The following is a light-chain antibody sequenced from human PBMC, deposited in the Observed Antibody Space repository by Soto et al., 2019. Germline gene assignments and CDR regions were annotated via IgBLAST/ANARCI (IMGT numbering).Light chain of an antibody. V-gene: IGKV3-11*01. CDR1: QTVSRS. J-gene: IGKJ5*01. CDR2: GAS. CDR3: QQRSNWPPIT. Sequence: EVVLTQSPATLSVSPGERATLSFRASQTVSRSLAWYQQKPGQAPRLLIYGASTRATGIPARFSGSGSGTDFTLTISSLEPEDFAVYYCQQRSNWPPITFGQGTRLEIK.